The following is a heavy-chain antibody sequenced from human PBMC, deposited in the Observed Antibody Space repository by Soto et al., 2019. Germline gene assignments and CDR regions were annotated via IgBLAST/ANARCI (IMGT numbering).Heavy chain of an antibody. CDR1: GFTFSSYE. Sequence: PGGSLRLSCAASGFTFSSYEMNWVRQAPGKGLEWVSYISSSGSTIYYADSVKGRFTISRDNAKNSLYLQMNSLRAEDTAVYYCARPNSYHSSGPRDYWGQATLVTVSS. CDR3: ARPNSYHSSGPRDY. V-gene: IGHV3-48*03. CDR2: ISSSGSTI. J-gene: IGHJ4*02. D-gene: IGHD3-22*01.